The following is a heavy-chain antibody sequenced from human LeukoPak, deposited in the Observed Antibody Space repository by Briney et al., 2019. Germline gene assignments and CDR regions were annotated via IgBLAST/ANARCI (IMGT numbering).Heavy chain of an antibody. CDR2: INHSGST. J-gene: IGHJ4*02. V-gene: IGHV4-34*01. Sequence: PSETLSLTCAVYGGSFSGYYWSWIRQPPGKGLEWIGEINHSGSTNYNPSLKSRVTISVDTSKNQFSLKLSSVTAADTAVYYCARGVRRYSYGYPMYYFDYWGQGTLVTVSS. CDR1: GGSFSGYY. D-gene: IGHD5-18*01. CDR3: ARGVRRYSYGYPMYYFDY.